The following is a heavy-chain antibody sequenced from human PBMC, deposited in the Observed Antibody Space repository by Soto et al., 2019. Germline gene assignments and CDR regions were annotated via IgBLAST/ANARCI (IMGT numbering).Heavy chain of an antibody. CDR2: ISSYNGNT. CDR1: GYTFTSYG. J-gene: IGHJ4*02. CDR3: ARDKGILGSKGGFGY. D-gene: IGHD2-15*01. Sequence: QVQLVQSGAEVKKPGASVKVSCKASGYTFTSYGISWVRQAPGQGLEWMGWISSYNGNTNYAQKLQGRVTMTTDTSTSTAYMELRSLRSDDTAAYYCARDKGILGSKGGFGYWGQGTLVTVSS. V-gene: IGHV1-18*04.